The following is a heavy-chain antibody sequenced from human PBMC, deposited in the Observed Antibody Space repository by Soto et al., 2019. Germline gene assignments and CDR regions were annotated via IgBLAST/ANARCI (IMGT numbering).Heavy chain of an antibody. V-gene: IGHV3-72*01. CDR2: SRNKANSYTT. CDR3: SGDFTASGTYAVDY. Sequence: EVQLVESGGGLVQPGGSLRLSCTASGFSLSDHYVDWVRQAPGKGLEWVGRSRNKANSYTTEYAASVRGRFTLAGDDSRNTLYQQMDSLNTEDSAGYYCSGDFTASGTYAVDYWGHGTLVTASS. J-gene: IGHJ4*01. D-gene: IGHD3-10*01. CDR1: GFSLSDHY.